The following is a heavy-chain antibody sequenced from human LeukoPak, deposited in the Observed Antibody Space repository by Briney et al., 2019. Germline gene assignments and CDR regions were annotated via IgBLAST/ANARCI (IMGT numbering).Heavy chain of an antibody. J-gene: IGHJ5*02. Sequence: SETLSLTCTVSGGSISSYYWSWIRQPAGKGLEWIGRIYTSGSTNYNPSLKSRVTMSVDTSKNQFSMKLTSVTAADTAVYYCAKGAGPPWFDPWGQGTLVTVSS. D-gene: IGHD6-19*01. CDR3: AKGAGPPWFDP. CDR2: IYTSGST. CDR1: GGSISSYY. V-gene: IGHV4-4*07.